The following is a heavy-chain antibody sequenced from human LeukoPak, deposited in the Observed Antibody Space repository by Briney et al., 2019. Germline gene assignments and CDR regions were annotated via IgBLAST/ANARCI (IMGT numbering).Heavy chain of an antibody. Sequence: SETLSLTCTVSGGSISSYYWSWIRQPAGKGLEWIGRIYTSGSTNYNPSLKSRVTISVDTSKNQFSLKLSSVTAADTAVYYCARAKSAYYYYYYMDVWGKGTTVTVSS. J-gene: IGHJ6*03. CDR2: IYTSGST. V-gene: IGHV4-4*07. CDR1: GGSISSYY. CDR3: ARAKSAYYYYYYMDV.